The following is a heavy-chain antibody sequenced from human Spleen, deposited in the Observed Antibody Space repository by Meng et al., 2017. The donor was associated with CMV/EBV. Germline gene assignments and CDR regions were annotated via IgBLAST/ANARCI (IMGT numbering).Heavy chain of an antibody. CDR3: ARDQRCSTASCYGVDY. CDR1: GFRFDDYG. CDR2: ISYAGSNK. D-gene: IGHD2-2*01. V-gene: IGHV3-30*03. Sequence: GGSLRLSCAASGFRFDDYGMSWVRQAPGKGLEWVAVISYAGSNKYFVDSVKGRFTISRDNSKNTLYLQMNSLRAEDTAVYYCARDQRCSTASCYGVDYWGQGTLVTVSS. J-gene: IGHJ4*02.